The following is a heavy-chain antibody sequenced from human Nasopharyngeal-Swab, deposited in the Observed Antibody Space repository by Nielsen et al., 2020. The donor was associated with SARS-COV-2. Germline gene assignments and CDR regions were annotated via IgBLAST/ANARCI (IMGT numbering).Heavy chain of an antibody. CDR3: ARGFDY. CDR1: GGFISSNY. CDR2: IYYSGST. J-gene: IGHJ4*02. Sequence: SETLSLTCTASGGFISSNYWSWIRQPPGKGLEWIGYIYYSGSTNYNPSLKSRVTISVDTSKKQFSLKLSSVTAADTAVYYCARGFDYWGQGTLVTVSS. V-gene: IGHV4-59*13.